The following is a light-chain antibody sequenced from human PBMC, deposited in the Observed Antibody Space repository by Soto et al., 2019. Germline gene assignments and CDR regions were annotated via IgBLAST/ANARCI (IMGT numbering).Light chain of an antibody. J-gene: IGLJ3*02. V-gene: IGLV2-14*03. CDR1: SSDVGGYDY. CDR3: CSYASSGIYWV. CDR2: DVS. Sequence: QSALTQPASVSGSPGRSITISCTGTSSDVGGYDYVSWYQQHPGKAPKLMIYDVSSRPSGVSNRFSGSKSGSTASLTISGLQAEDEADYYCCSYASSGIYWVFGEGTKLTVL.